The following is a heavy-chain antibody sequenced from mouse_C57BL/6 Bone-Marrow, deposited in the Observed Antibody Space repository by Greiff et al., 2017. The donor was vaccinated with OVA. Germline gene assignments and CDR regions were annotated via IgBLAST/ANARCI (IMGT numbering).Heavy chain of an antibody. Sequence: LVESGAELVKPGASVKLSCKASGYTFTEYTIHWVKQRSGQGLEWIGWFYPGSGSIKYNEKFKDKATLTADKSSSTVYMELSRLTSEDSAVYFCARHARVPAFYSPWFAYWGQGTLVTVSA. V-gene: IGHV1-62-2*01. CDR3: ARHARVPAFYSPWFAY. CDR1: GYTFTEYT. CDR2: FYPGSGSI. D-gene: IGHD2-1*01. J-gene: IGHJ3*01.